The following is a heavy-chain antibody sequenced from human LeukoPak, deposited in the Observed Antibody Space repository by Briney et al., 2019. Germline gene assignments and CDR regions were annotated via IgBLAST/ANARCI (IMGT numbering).Heavy chain of an antibody. Sequence: ASVKVSCKASGYTFTSYGISWVRQAPGQGLEWMGWISAYNGNTNYAQKLQGRVTMTTDTSTSTTYMELRSLRSDDTAVYYCARASGYSSGWYPSFDYWGQGTLVTVSS. J-gene: IGHJ4*02. CDR3: ARASGYSSGWYPSFDY. CDR1: GYTFTSYG. V-gene: IGHV1-18*01. D-gene: IGHD6-19*01. CDR2: ISAYNGNT.